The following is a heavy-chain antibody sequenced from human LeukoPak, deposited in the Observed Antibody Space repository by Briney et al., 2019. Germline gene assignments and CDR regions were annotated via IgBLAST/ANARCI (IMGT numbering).Heavy chain of an antibody. CDR1: GFTFSIYE. V-gene: IGHV3-48*03. CDR2: INSANTI. J-gene: IGHJ4*02. D-gene: IGHD4-11*01. CDR3: ARFHTSNYNSIDY. Sequence: PGGSLRLSCAASGFTFSIYEMTWVRQAPGKGLERVSYINSANTIKYGDSVKGRFTISRDNAKNSLYLQMNSLRVEDTAVYYCARFHTSNYNSIDYWGQGTLVTVSS.